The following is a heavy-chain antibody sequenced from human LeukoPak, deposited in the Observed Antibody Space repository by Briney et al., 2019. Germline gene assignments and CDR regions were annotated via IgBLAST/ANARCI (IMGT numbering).Heavy chain of an antibody. Sequence: GGSLRLSCAASGFTFSSYEMNWVRQAPGKGLEWVSYISSSGSTICYADSVKGRFTISRDNAKNSLYLQMNSLRAEDTAVYYCARGSSFGELSHWGQGTLVTVSS. D-gene: IGHD3-10*01. V-gene: IGHV3-48*03. CDR3: ARGSSFGELSH. J-gene: IGHJ4*02. CDR1: GFTFSSYE. CDR2: ISSSGSTI.